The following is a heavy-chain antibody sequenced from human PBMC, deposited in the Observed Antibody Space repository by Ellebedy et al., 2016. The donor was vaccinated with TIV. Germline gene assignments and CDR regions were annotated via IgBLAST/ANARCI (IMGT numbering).Heavy chain of an antibody. CDR3: ARGGIVGDTYADAFDL. J-gene: IGHJ3*01. CDR1: GFSVRTKY. V-gene: IGHV3-66*01. D-gene: IGHD1-26*01. Sequence: GESLKISCAASGFSVRTKYMSWVRQAPGKGLEWASVIYSGGNTYYADSVKGRFSISRDISKNMLYLQMSGLRSEDTAVYYCARGGIVGDTYADAFDLWGQGTMVTVSS. CDR2: IYSGGNT.